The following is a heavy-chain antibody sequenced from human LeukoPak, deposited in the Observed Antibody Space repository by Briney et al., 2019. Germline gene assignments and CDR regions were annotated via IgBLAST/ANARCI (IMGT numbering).Heavy chain of an antibody. D-gene: IGHD6-25*01. CDR1: GYTFTNYA. J-gene: IGHJ4*02. CDR2: ISANNGNT. CDR3: ARMYYNSGWPFLDY. Sequence: GASVKVSCKVSGYTFTNYAISWVRQAPGQGLEWMGWISANNGNTNYAQKLQGRVTMTTDTSTSTAYMELRSLRSDDTAVYFCARMYYNSGWPFLDYWGQGTLVTVSS. V-gene: IGHV1-18*01.